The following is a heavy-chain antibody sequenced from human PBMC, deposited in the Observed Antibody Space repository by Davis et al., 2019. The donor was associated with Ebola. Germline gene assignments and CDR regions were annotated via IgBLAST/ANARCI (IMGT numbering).Heavy chain of an antibody. V-gene: IGHV4-30-4*08. CDR2: IYYSGAT. D-gene: IGHD1-1*01. J-gene: IGHJ4*02. Sequence: SETLSLTCTVSGGSISSGDSYWTWIRQPPGKGLEWMGYIYYSGATYYSPSLQSRLIISLDTSKNQFSLKLRSVTAADTAVYYCARGLYPWELDYWGQGTLVTVSS. CDR3: ARGLYPWELDY. CDR1: GGSISSGDSY.